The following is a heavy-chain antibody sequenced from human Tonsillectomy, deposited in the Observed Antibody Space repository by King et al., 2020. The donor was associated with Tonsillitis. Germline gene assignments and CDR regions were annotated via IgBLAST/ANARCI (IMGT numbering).Heavy chain of an antibody. D-gene: IGHD5-12*01. CDR3: ASPRRGN. CDR2: MNQDGSER. V-gene: IGHV3-7*01. Sequence: VQLVESGGGLVRPGGSLRLSCAASGYTFGDLWMTWVRQAPGKGLEGVATMNQDGSERYYAGSVKGRFRISRDNALNSLFLEMSNVRADDTAFYYCASPRRGNWGQGSLVPVSS. CDR1: GYTFGDLW. J-gene: IGHJ4*02.